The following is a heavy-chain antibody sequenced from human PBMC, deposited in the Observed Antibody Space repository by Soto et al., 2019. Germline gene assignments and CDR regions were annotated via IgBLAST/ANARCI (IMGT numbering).Heavy chain of an antibody. J-gene: IGHJ3*02. CDR2: IKSKTDGGTT. D-gene: IGHD3-3*01. Sequence: GGSLRLSCAASGFTFSNAWMSWVRQAPGKGLEWVGRIKSKTDGGTTDYAAPVKGRFTISRDDSKNTLYLQMNSLKTEDTAVYYCTTKGYYDFWSGYYDAFDIWGQGTMVTVSS. CDR1: GFTFSNAW. V-gene: IGHV3-15*01. CDR3: TTKGYYDFWSGYYDAFDI.